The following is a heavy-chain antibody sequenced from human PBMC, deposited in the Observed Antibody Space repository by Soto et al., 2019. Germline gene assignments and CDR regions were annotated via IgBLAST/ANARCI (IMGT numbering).Heavy chain of an antibody. CDR3: AKDSNKYSSSLRGRYFDY. D-gene: IGHD4-4*01. J-gene: IGHJ4*02. V-gene: IGHV3-23*01. CDR2: ISGGGSNT. CDR1: GFPFSSYV. Sequence: EVQLLESGGGLVQRGGSLRLSCAASGFPFSSYVMSWVRQAPGKGLEWVSGISGGGSNTFYADSVKGRFTISRDNSKNTLLLQMNSLGAADTAVYYCAKDSNKYSSSLRGRYFDYWGQGMGVTVSS.